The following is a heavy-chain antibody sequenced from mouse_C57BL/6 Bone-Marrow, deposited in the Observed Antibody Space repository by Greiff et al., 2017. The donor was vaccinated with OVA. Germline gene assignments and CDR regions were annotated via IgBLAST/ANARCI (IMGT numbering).Heavy chain of an antibody. J-gene: IGHJ2*01. V-gene: IGHV14-4*01. CDR3: TTLSTMVTTGDY. Sequence: EVQLQESGAELVRPGASVKLSCTASGFNIKDDYMPWVKQRPEQGLEWIGWIDPENGDTEYASKFQGKATITADTSSNTAYLQLSSLTSEDTAVYYCTTLSTMVTTGDYWGQGTTLTVSS. CDR2: IDPENGDT. D-gene: IGHD2-2*01. CDR1: GFNIKDDY.